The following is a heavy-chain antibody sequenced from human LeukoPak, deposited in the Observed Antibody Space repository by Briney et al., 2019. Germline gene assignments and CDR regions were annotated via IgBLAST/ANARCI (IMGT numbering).Heavy chain of an antibody. D-gene: IGHD3-22*01. CDR2: IRYDGSNK. V-gene: IGHV3-30*02. CDR1: GFTFSSYG. CDR3: ARVLGYSSGYYPFDY. Sequence: GGSLRLSCAASGFTFSSYGMHWVRQAPGKGLEWVAFIRYDGSNKYYADSVKGRFTISRDNAKNTLYLQMNSLRAEDTAVYYCARVLGYSSGYYPFDYWGQGTLVTVSS. J-gene: IGHJ4*02.